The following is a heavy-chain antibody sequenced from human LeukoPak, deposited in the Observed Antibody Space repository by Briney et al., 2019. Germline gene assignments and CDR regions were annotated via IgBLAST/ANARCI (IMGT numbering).Heavy chain of an antibody. CDR1: GFTVSSNY. CDR3: ARGPRLDDAFDI. CDR2: IYSGGST. J-gene: IGHJ3*02. V-gene: IGHV3-66*01. Sequence: AGGSLRLSCAASGFTVSSNYMSWVRQAPGRGLEWVSVIYSGGSTYYADSVKGRFTISRDNSKNTLYLQMNSLRAEDTAVYYCARGPRLDDAFDIWGQGTMVTVSS. D-gene: IGHD1-1*01.